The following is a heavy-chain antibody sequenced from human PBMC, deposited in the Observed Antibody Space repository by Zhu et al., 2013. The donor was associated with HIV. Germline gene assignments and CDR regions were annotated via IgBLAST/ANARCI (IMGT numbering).Heavy chain of an antibody. Sequence: QVQLVQSGAEVKKPGASVKVSCKASEYTLTSYDIHWVRQVTGQGLEWMGRMKTNSGNTGYAKKFQGRVTFTRNTSIDTAYMELSSLTSEDTAVYYCARGQWELPLLHEYRGQGTLVTVSS. CDR1: EYTLTSYD. CDR2: MKTNSGNT. D-gene: IGHD1-26*01. CDR3: ARGQWELPLLHEY. V-gene: IGHV1-8*03. J-gene: IGHJ4*02.